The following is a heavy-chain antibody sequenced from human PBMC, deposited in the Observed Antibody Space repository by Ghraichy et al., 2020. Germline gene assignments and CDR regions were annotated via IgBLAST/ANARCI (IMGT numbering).Heavy chain of an antibody. Sequence: SETLSLTCTVSGDSIKGGCYYWSWIRQYPGKGLEGIGYIFSSGDTFYTPSRQSRPTISLDTSKNQFSLSLTSVTSADTAFYYCARGNDYGDGLALCYCDLWGQGTLVSDSS. CDR3: ARGNDYGDGLALCYCDL. J-gene: IGHJ4*02. CDR1: GDSIKGGCYY. D-gene: IGHD4-17*01. V-gene: IGHV4-31*03. CDR2: IFSSGDT.